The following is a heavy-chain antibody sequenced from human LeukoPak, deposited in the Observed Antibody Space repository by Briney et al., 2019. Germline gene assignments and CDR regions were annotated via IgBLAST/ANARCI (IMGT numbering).Heavy chain of an antibody. CDR2: ISSSSSYI. Sequence: GGSLRLSCAASGFTFSSYSMNWVRQAPGKGLEWVSSISSSSSYIYYADSVKGRFTISRDNAKNSLYLQMNSLRAEDTAVYYCARAMVRGVGDYYYYMDVWGKGTTVTISS. V-gene: IGHV3-21*01. CDR1: GFTFSSYS. D-gene: IGHD3-10*01. CDR3: ARAMVRGVGDYYYYMDV. J-gene: IGHJ6*03.